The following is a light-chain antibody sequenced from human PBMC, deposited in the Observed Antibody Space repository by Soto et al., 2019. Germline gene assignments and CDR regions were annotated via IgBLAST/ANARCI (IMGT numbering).Light chain of an antibody. CDR3: QHYGSSPFT. V-gene: IGKV3-20*01. CDR2: GAS. CDR1: QGVGSN. Sequence: EIVLTQSPASLSVSPGERARLSCRASQGVGSNLAWYQQKPGQAPRLLIYGASTRATGIPARFSGSGSGTDFTLTISRLEPEDFAVYYCQHYGSSPFTFGPGTKVDIK. J-gene: IGKJ3*01.